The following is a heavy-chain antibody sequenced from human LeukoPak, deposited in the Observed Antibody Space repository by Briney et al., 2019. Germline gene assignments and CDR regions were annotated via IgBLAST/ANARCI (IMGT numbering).Heavy chain of an antibody. V-gene: IGHV1-18*01. Sequence: ASVKLSCKASGYTFTSYGISWVRQSPGQGLEWMGWISAYNGNTNYAQKLQGRVTMTTDTSTSTAYMELRSRRSDDTALYYCARDRQYPDYWGQGTLVTVSS. CDR1: GYTFTSYG. CDR2: ISAYNGNT. CDR3: ARDRQYPDY. D-gene: IGHD2-2*02. J-gene: IGHJ4*02.